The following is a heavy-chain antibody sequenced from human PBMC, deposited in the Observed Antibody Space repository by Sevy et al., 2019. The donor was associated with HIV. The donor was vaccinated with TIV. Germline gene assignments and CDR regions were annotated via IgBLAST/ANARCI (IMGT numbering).Heavy chain of an antibody. CDR3: ARDLPPSATTVAHFDY. J-gene: IGHJ4*02. CDR1: GFTFSSYE. V-gene: IGHV3-48*03. Sequence: AGSLRLSCAASGFTFSSYEMNWVRQAPGKELEWVSYIGNSGTTISYSDSVRGRFSISRDNARNSLYLQMNSLRAEDTAVYYCARDLPPSATTVAHFDYWGQGTLVTVSS. CDR2: IGNSGTTI. D-gene: IGHD4-17*01.